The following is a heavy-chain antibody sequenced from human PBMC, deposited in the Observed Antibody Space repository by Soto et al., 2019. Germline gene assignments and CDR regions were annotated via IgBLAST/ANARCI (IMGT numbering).Heavy chain of an antibody. Sequence: PSETLSLTCTVSGGSISSYYWSWIRQPPGKGLEWIGYIYYSGSTNYNPSLKSRVTISVDTSKNQFSLKLSSVTAADTAVYYCASRGAPDYGDYYDGFDYWGQGTLVTVSS. CDR3: ASRGAPDYGDYYDGFDY. J-gene: IGHJ4*02. D-gene: IGHD4-17*01. CDR2: IYYSGST. CDR1: GGSISSYY. V-gene: IGHV4-59*01.